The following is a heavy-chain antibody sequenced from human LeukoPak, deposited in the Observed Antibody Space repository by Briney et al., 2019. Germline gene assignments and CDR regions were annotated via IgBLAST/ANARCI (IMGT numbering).Heavy chain of an antibody. D-gene: IGHD3-3*01. CDR3: ARDGVVTMELDS. CDR1: GESISNSRHY. CDR2: IYPSGNT. J-gene: IGHJ4*02. V-gene: IGHV4-61*02. Sequence: SETLSLTCTVSGESISNSRHYWRWIRQPAGKGLEWIGRIYPSGNTNYNPSLKSRLTISLDTSKNQFSLNLKSVTAADTAMYYCARDGVVTMELDSWGQGTLVTVSS.